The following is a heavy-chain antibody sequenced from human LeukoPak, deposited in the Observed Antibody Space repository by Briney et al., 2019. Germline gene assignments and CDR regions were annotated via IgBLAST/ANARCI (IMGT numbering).Heavy chain of an antibody. D-gene: IGHD3-16*01. Sequence: GGSLRLSCEASGFSFSSFWMHWVRQAPGEGLVWVSRLNEDGGITNYADFAKGRFTISRDNARNTLYLQMNSLSADDTAEYYCTRDIGGRSAYWGQGTLVTVSS. CDR1: GFSFSSFW. V-gene: IGHV3-74*01. CDR2: LNEDGGIT. J-gene: IGHJ4*02. CDR3: TRDIGGRSAY.